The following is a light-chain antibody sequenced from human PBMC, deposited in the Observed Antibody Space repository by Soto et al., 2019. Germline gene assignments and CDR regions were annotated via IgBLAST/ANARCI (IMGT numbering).Light chain of an antibody. CDR2: GTS. CDR1: QSISNSH. Sequence: EIVWTQSPGTLALSPGEIVTLSCRTSQSISNSHLAWDQKKPGQAPRLLIHGTSNRATGLPDRFSSSGSGTDFTLTFSRLEPEHFAVYYCEYYGSSITFGGGTKVEIK. V-gene: IGKV3-20*01. J-gene: IGKJ4*01. CDR3: EYYGSSIT.